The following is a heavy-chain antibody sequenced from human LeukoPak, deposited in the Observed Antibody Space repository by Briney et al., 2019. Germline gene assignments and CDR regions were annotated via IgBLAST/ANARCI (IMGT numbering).Heavy chain of an antibody. CDR1: GGSISSGGYY. J-gene: IGHJ5*02. CDR3: ARDITGTTFDP. Sequence: PSQTLSLTCNVSGGSISSGGYYWSWIRQHPGKGLEWIGYIYYSGSTYYNPSLKSRVTISVDTSKNQFSLKLSSVTAADTAVYYCARDITGTTFDPWGQGTLVTVSS. CDR2: IYYSGST. V-gene: IGHV4-31*03. D-gene: IGHD1-14*01.